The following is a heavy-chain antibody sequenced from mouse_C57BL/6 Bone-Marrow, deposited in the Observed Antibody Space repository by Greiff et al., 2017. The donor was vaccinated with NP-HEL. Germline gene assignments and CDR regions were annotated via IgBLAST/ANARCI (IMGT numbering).Heavy chain of an antibody. V-gene: IGHV7-3*01. Sequence: DVMLVESGGGLVQPGGSLSLSCAASGFTFTDYYMSWVRQPPGKALEWLGFIRNKANGYTTEYSASVKGRFTISRDNSQSILYLQMNALRAEDSATYYCARVLLRSRMDYWGQGTSVTVSS. CDR2: IRNKANGYTT. J-gene: IGHJ4*01. CDR3: ARVLLRSRMDY. CDR1: GFTFTDYY. D-gene: IGHD1-1*01.